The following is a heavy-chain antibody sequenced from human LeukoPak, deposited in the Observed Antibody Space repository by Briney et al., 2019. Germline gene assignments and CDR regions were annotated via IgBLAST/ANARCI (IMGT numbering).Heavy chain of an antibody. CDR1: GFTFNNYW. Sequence: GGSLRLSCTAFGFTFNNYWMSWVRQAPGKGLEWVANINQDGSGKHYVDSVKGRFTISRDNAKNSLYLQMNSLRAEDTAVYFCAKASIAGAIGVLDYWGQGTLVTVSS. CDR2: INQDGSGK. J-gene: IGHJ4*02. V-gene: IGHV3-7*01. D-gene: IGHD1-26*01. CDR3: AKASIAGAIGVLDY.